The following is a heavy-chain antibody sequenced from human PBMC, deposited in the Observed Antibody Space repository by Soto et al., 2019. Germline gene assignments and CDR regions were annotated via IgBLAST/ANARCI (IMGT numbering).Heavy chain of an antibody. D-gene: IGHD2-15*01. J-gene: IGHJ4*02. CDR2: ISGSGGST. CDR3: AKESEGGSLGYCSGGNCYGNHVDY. CDR1: GFTFSTYA. V-gene: IGHV3-23*01. Sequence: EVQLLESGGGLVQPGGSLRLSCAASGFTFSTYAMTWVRQAPGKGLEWVPAISGSGGSTYYADSGKGRFSISRDNSKNTLYLQMNSLRGEDTAVYYCAKESEGGSLGYCSGGNCYGNHVDYWGQGTLVSVSS.